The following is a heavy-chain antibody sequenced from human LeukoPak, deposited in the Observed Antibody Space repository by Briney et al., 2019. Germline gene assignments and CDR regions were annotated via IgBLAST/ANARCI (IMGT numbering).Heavy chain of an antibody. Sequence: SETLSLTCAVSGGSFSGHYWNWIRQPPGKGLEWIGEINHGGSTNYNPSLKSRVTISADTSQNQFSLRLSSVTAADTAVYYCARGRYVTTRGGAAAGFLDYWGQGTLVTVST. CDR3: ARGRYVTTRGGAAAGFLDY. CDR1: GGSFSGHY. J-gene: IGHJ4*02. CDR2: INHGGST. D-gene: IGHD6-13*01. V-gene: IGHV4-34*01.